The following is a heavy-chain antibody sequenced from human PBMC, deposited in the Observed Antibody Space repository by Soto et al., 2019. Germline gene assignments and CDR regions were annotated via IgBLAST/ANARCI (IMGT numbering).Heavy chain of an antibody. Sequence: PGGSLRLSCAASGFTFSSYEMNWVRQAPGKGLEWVSYISSSGSTIYYADSVKGRFTISRDNAKNSLYLQMNSLRAGDTAVYYCARVVGGWEYYFDYWGQGTLVTVSS. CDR2: ISSSGSTI. J-gene: IGHJ4*02. CDR1: GFTFSSYE. V-gene: IGHV3-48*03. D-gene: IGHD6-19*01. CDR3: ARVVGGWEYYFDY.